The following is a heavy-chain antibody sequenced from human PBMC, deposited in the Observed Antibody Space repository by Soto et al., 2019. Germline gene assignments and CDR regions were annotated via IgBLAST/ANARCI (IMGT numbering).Heavy chain of an antibody. CDR1: GYTFTSYG. Sequence: QVQLVQSGAEVKKPGASVKVSCKASGYTFTSYGISWVRQAPGQGLEWLGWISAYNGNTNYAQKLQGRVTMTTDTTTSTPYMELRILSSDDTALYYCAGEYYYVAGPWFWGQGTLVPVSP. D-gene: IGHD3-10*02. CDR3: AGEYYYVAGPWF. CDR2: ISAYNGNT. V-gene: IGHV1-18*01. J-gene: IGHJ4*02.